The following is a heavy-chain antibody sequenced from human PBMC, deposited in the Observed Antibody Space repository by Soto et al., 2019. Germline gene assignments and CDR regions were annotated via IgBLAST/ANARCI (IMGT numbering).Heavy chain of an antibody. D-gene: IGHD3-3*01. V-gene: IGHV1-18*01. Sequence: ASVKVSCKASGYTFTSYGIRWVRQAPGHGLAWMGWISAYNGNTNYAQKLQGRVTMTTDTSTSTAYMELRSLRSDDTAVYYCARDIYYDFWSGYYNNAKNYYYGMDVWGQGTTVT. CDR2: ISAYNGNT. CDR3: ARDIYYDFWSGYYNNAKNYYYGMDV. J-gene: IGHJ6*02. CDR1: GYTFTSYG.